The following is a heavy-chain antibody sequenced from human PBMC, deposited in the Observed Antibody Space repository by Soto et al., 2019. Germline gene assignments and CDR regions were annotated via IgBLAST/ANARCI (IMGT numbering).Heavy chain of an antibody. D-gene: IGHD2-15*01. Sequence: EVHLVESGGGLVQPGGSLRLSCVASGFTFHDHGMHWVRQVPGRGLEWVSGISWDSAIKDYGDSVDGRFTISRDNAKNSLYLQMNSLRAEDTAVYYCARDGSWTVYGMDVWGQGTTVTVSS. V-gene: IGHV3-9*01. J-gene: IGHJ6*02. CDR2: ISWDSAIK. CDR3: ARDGSWTVYGMDV. CDR1: GFTFHDHG.